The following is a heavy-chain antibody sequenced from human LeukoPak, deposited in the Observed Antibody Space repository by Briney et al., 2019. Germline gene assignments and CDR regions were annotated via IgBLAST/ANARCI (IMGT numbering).Heavy chain of an antibody. V-gene: IGHV1-69*13. CDR3: ASYYDSSGPFDY. D-gene: IGHD3-22*01. CDR2: IIPIFGTA. Sequence: ASVKVSCKASGYTFTSYGISWVRQAPGQGLEWMGGIIPIFGTANYAQKFQGRVTITADESTSTAYMELSSLRSEDTAVYYCASYYDSSGPFDYWGQGTLVTVSS. J-gene: IGHJ4*02. CDR1: GYTFTSYG.